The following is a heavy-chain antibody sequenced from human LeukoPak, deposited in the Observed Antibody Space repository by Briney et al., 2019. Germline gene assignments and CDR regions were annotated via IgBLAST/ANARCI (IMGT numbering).Heavy chain of an antibody. D-gene: IGHD2-2*02. CDR3: ASIRYYYYGMDV. CDR2: IYSGGST. Sequence: GGSLRLSCAXXGXXVXRXYISWVGQAPGKWLEWVSVIYSGGSTYYADSVKGRFTISRDNSKNTLYLQMNSLRAEDTAVYYCASIRYYYYGMDVWGQGTTVTVSS. CDR1: GXXVXRXY. V-gene: IGHV3-53*01. J-gene: IGHJ6*02.